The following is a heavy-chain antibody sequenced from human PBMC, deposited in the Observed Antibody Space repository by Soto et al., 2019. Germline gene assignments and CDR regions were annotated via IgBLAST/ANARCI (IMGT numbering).Heavy chain of an antibody. V-gene: IGHV3-72*01. CDR1: GFTFSDHY. CDR3: ASGFKWSTDYYYYGMDV. Sequence: GVPQRLSYAASGFTFSDHYVGWVRQAPGKGLDWVGRTRNKANSYTTEYAASVKGRFTISRDDSKNSLYLQMNSLKTEDTAVYYCASGFKWSTDYYYYGMDVWGQGTTVTVSS. CDR2: TRNKANSYTT. D-gene: IGHD2-8*01. J-gene: IGHJ6*02.